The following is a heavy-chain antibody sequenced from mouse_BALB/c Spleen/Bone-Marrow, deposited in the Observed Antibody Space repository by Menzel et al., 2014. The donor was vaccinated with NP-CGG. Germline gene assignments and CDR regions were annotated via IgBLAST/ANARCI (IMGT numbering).Heavy chain of an antibody. Sequence: QVQLQQSGAELMKPGASVKISCKATGYTFSSYWIEWVRQRPGHGLEWIGEILPGSGSTNSNEKFKGKATLTADKSSSTAYMQLSSLTSDDSAVYFCARRELGEFDYWGQGTTLTVSS. J-gene: IGHJ2*01. CDR1: GYTFSSYW. CDR2: ILPGSGST. V-gene: IGHV1-9*01. D-gene: IGHD4-1*01. CDR3: ARRELGEFDY.